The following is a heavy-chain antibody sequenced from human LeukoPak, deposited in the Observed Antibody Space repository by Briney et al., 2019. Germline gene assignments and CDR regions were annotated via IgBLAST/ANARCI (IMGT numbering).Heavy chain of an antibody. CDR2: IYYSGST. V-gene: IGHV4-59*01. J-gene: IGHJ6*02. CDR3: ASIAATGYYGMDV. Sequence: SGTLSLTCTVSGGSISSYYWSWIRQPPGKGLEWIGYIYYSGSTNYNPSLKSRVTISVDTSKNQFSLKLSSVTAADTAVYYCASIAATGYYGMDVWGQGTTVTVSS. D-gene: IGHD2-21*01. CDR1: GGSISSYY.